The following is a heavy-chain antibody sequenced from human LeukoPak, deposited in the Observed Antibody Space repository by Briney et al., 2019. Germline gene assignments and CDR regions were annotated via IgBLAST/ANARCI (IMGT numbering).Heavy chain of an antibody. CDR1: GFTFSIYW. V-gene: IGHV3-7*01. Sequence: GGSLRLSCAVSGFTFSIYWMSWVRQAPGKGLEWVANIKQDGSEKYYVDSVKGRFTISRDNAKNSLYLQMNSLRAEDTAVYYCARDVSSGWYSDYWGQGTLVTVSS. CDR3: ARDVSSGWYSDY. J-gene: IGHJ4*02. D-gene: IGHD6-19*01. CDR2: IKQDGSEK.